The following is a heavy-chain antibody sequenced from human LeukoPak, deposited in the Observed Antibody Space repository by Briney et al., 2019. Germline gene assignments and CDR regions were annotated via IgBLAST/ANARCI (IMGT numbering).Heavy chain of an antibody. J-gene: IGHJ6*03. Sequence: PGGSLRLSCAASGFTFSIYWMSWVRQAPGKGLEWVANIKQDGSEKYYVDSVKGRFTISRDKAKNSLYLQMNSLRAEDTAVYYCARDPTYGVVVAAALHYYYYMDVWGKGTTVTVSS. CDR2: IKQDGSEK. CDR3: ARDPTYGVVVAAALHYYYYMDV. D-gene: IGHD2-15*01. CDR1: GFTFSIYW. V-gene: IGHV3-7*01.